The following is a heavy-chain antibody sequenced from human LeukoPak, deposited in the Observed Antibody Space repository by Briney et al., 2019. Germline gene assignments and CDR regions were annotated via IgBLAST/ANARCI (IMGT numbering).Heavy chain of an antibody. Sequence: GRSLRLSCAASGFTFDDYAMHWVRQAPGKGLEWVSGISWNSGSIGYADSVKGRFIISRDNAKNSLYLQMNSLRAEDTALYYCAKDIRGDYYDSSGFDYWGQGTLVTVSS. D-gene: IGHD3-22*01. CDR3: AKDIRGDYYDSSGFDY. CDR2: ISWNSGSI. CDR1: GFTFDDYA. V-gene: IGHV3-9*01. J-gene: IGHJ4*02.